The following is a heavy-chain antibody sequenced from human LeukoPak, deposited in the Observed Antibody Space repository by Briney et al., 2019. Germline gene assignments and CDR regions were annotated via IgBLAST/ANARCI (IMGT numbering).Heavy chain of an antibody. CDR2: INHSGST. CDR3: AVGYCSSTSCYRNYYYYGMDV. J-gene: IGHJ6*02. CDR1: GGSFSGYY. D-gene: IGHD2-2*02. V-gene: IGHV4-34*01. Sequence: PSETLSLTCAVYGGSFSGYYWSWIRQPPGKGLEWIGEINHSGSTNYNPPLKSRVTISVDTSKNQFSLKLSSVTAADTAVYYCAVGYCSSTSCYRNYYYYGMDVWGQGTTVTVSS.